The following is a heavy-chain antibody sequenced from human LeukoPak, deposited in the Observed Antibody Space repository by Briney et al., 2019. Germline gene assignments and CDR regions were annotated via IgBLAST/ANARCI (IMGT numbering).Heavy chain of an antibody. Sequence: GGSLRLSCAASGFTFSSYSMNWVRQAPGKGLEWVSSISSSSSYIYYADSVKGRFTISRDNSKNTLYLQMNSLRAEDTAVYYCAAFYGSGSYLGRWFDPWGQGTLVTVSS. J-gene: IGHJ5*02. CDR2: ISSSSSYI. CDR1: GFTFSSYS. D-gene: IGHD3-10*01. V-gene: IGHV3-21*04. CDR3: AAFYGSGSYLGRWFDP.